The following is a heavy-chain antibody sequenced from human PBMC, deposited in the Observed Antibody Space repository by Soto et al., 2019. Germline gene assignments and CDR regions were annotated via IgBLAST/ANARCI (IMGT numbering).Heavy chain of an antibody. D-gene: IGHD5-18*01. CDR3: ARAFRDTAMADY. V-gene: IGHV3-48*01. J-gene: IGHJ4*02. CDR2: ISGSSSTI. CDR1: GFTFRTYS. Sequence: EVQLVESGGGLVQPGGSLRLSCAASGFTFRTYSMNWVRQAPGKGLEWVSYISGSSSTIYNADSVKGRFTISRDNSKNPLYQQLNSLTAEDTAVYYCARAFRDTAMADYWGQGTLVIV.